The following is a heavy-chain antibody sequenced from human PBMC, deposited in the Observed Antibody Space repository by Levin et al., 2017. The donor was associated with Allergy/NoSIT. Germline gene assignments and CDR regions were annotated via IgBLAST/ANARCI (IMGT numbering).Heavy chain of an antibody. Sequence: SETLSLTCFVSGGSVTTISYYWGWIRQPPGKGLEWIGTVYYSGSTYYSPSLRSRVTIPMDTSKNQFSLKLSSVTAADTAVYFCARQSGHPGGFIDYWGQGTLVTVAS. CDR2: VYYSGST. CDR3: ARQSGHPGGFIDY. D-gene: IGHD3-16*01. J-gene: IGHJ4*02. V-gene: IGHV4-39*01. CDR1: GGSVTTISYY.